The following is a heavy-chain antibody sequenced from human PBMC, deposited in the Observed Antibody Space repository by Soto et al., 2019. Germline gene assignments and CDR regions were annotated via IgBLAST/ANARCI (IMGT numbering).Heavy chain of an antibody. CDR1: GYTFTGYY. CDR3: ASAVWFGELGDAFDI. CDR2: INPNSGGT. J-gene: IGHJ3*02. D-gene: IGHD3-10*01. V-gene: IGHV1-2*02. Sequence: GASVKVSCKASGYTFTGYYMHWVRQAPGQGLEWMGWINPNSGGTNYAQKFQGRVTMTRGTSISTAYMELSRLRSDDTAVYYCASAVWFGELGDAFDIWGQGTMVTVSS.